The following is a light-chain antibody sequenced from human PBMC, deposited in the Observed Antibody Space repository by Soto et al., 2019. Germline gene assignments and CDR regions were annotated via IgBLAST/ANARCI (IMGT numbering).Light chain of an antibody. Sequence: IVMTQSPDSLAVSLGERATINCKSSQSVLYRSNNHNYLAWYQQKPGPPPRLLIYWASTRESGVPDRFSGSGSGTDFTLTISSLQAEDVAVYYCQQYYSTPWTFGQGTKVDIK. V-gene: IGKV4-1*01. CDR1: QSVLYRSNNHNY. CDR3: QQYYSTPWT. CDR2: WAS. J-gene: IGKJ1*01.